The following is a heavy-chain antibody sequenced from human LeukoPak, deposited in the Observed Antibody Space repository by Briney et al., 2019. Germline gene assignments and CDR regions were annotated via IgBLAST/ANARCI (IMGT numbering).Heavy chain of an antibody. V-gene: IGHV5-51*01. Sequence: GESLKISCKGSGYSFTSYWIGWVRQMPGKGLEWMGIIYPGDSDTRYSPSFQGQVTVSADKSISTAYLQWSSLKASDTAMYYCARLGGYYDGGGVNLYSFAYWGQGPLVTVPP. CDR1: GYSFTSYW. J-gene: IGHJ4*02. CDR2: IYPGDSDT. D-gene: IGHD2-8*02. CDR3: ARLGGYYDGGGVNLYSFAY.